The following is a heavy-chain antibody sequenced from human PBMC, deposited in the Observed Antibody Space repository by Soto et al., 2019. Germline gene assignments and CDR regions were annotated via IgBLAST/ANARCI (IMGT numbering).Heavy chain of an antibody. CDR3: ARVLLGAAMATGDY. D-gene: IGHD5-18*01. CDR1: GFTFSSYG. Sequence: GGSLRLSCAASGFTFSSYGMHWVRQAPGKGLEWVAVIWYDGSNKYYADSVKGRFTISRDNSKNTLYLQMNSLRAEDTAVYYCARVLLGAAMATGDYWGQGTLVTVSS. CDR2: IWYDGSNK. V-gene: IGHV3-33*01. J-gene: IGHJ4*02.